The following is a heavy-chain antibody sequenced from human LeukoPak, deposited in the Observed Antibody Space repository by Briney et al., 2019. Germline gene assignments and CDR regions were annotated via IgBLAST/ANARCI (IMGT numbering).Heavy chain of an antibody. CDR3: AKGPEEDSSSWYGEYFQH. CDR1: GFTFSSYA. J-gene: IGHJ1*01. V-gene: IGHV3-23*01. CDR2: ISGSGGST. D-gene: IGHD6-13*01. Sequence: GGSLRLSCAASGFTFSSYAMSWVRQAPGKGLEWVSAISGSGGSTYYADSVKGRFSISRDNSKNTLYLQMNSLRAEDTAVYYCAKGPEEDSSSWYGEYFQHWGQGTLVTVSS.